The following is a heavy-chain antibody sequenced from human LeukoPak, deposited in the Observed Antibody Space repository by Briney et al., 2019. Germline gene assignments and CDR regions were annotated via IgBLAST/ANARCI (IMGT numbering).Heavy chain of an antibody. Sequence: ASVKVSCKASGYTFTSYDINWVRQATGQGLEWMGWMNPKSGNTGYAQKFQGRVTMTRNTSISTAYMELSSLRSEDTAVYYCARGGFLEWLGYYYMDVWGKGTTVTVSS. J-gene: IGHJ6*03. CDR3: ARGGFLEWLGYYYMDV. D-gene: IGHD3-3*01. CDR2: MNPKSGNT. V-gene: IGHV1-8*01. CDR1: GYTFTSYD.